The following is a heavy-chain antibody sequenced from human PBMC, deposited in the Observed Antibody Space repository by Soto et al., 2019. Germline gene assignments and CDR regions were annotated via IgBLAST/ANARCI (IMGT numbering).Heavy chain of an antibody. V-gene: IGHV4-30-4*01. CDR1: GGSISSGDYY. CDR2: IYYSGST. D-gene: IGHD3-10*01. CDR3: ARDQRVRGAPLYGMDV. Sequence: SETLSLTCTVSGGSISSGDYYWSWIRQPPGKGLEWIGYIYYSGSTYYNPSLKSRVTISVDTPKNQFSLKLSSVTAADTAVYYCARDQRVRGAPLYGMDVWGQGTTVTVSS. J-gene: IGHJ6*02.